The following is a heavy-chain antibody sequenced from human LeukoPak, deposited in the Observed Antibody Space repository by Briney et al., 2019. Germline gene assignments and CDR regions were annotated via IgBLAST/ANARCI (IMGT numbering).Heavy chain of an antibody. CDR2: IYYSGST. D-gene: IGHD2-2*01. J-gene: IGHJ4*02. Sequence: SETLSLTCTVSGGSISSSSYYWGWIRQPPGKGLEWIGSIYYSGSTYYNPSLKSRVTISVDTSKNQFSLKLSSVTAADTSVYYCARGVVLYYWGQGTLVTVSS. CDR1: GGSISSSSYY. CDR3: ARGVVLYY. V-gene: IGHV4-39*01.